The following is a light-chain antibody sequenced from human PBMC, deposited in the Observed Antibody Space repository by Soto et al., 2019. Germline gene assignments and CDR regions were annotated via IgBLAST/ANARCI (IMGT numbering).Light chain of an antibody. V-gene: IGLV2-14*01. J-gene: IGLJ1*01. CDR3: SSYTSSSSLYV. CDR2: EVS. CDR1: SSDVGGYNY. Sequence: QSALTQPASVSGSPGQSITISCTGTSSDVGGYNYVSWYQQHPGTAPKLMIYEVSNRPSGLSNRFSGSKSGNTASLTISGLQAEDEADYYCSSYTSSSSLYVFGTGTKVP.